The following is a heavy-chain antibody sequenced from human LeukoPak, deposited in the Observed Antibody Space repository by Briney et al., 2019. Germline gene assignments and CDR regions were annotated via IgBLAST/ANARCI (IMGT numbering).Heavy chain of an antibody. V-gene: IGHV1-46*01. D-gene: IGHD1-1*01. CDR3: ASSRPERYYYYMDV. Sequence: GASVKVSCKASGYTFTSYYMNWVRQAPGQGLEWMGIISLSGGTTSYAQKFQGRVTMTRDTSTSTVYMELSSLRSEDTAVYYCASSRPERYYYYMDVWGKGTTVTVSS. J-gene: IGHJ6*03. CDR2: ISLSGGTT. CDR1: GYTFTSYY.